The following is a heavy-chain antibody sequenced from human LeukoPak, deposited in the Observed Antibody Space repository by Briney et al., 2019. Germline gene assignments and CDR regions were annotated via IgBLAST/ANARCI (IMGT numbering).Heavy chain of an antibody. CDR1: GYTFTSYD. CDR3: ARELRRDDH. J-gene: IGHJ4*02. V-gene: IGHV1-8*01. Sequence: ASVKVSCKASGYTFTSYDINWVRQGTGQGLEWMGWMNPNSGKTGYAQKFQGRVSMTWSTSISTAYMELSGLRSEDTAVYYCARELRRDDHWGQGTLVTVSS. CDR2: MNPNSGKT.